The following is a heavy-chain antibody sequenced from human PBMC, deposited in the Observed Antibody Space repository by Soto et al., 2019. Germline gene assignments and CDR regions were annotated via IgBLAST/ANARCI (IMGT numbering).Heavy chain of an antibody. CDR3: ARDVDGYTHFDS. J-gene: IGHJ5*01. CDR1: GYTFTDYY. D-gene: IGHD5-12*01. Sequence: QVQLVQSGAEVKKPGASVKVSCKASGYTFTDYYIHWVRQTPGQGLEWMGRINPDGGGTKYAQKFPGRVPMTSDTSIQTAFMEVTRLTSDDTAMFYCARDVDGYTHFDSWGQGTLITVSS. V-gene: IGHV1-2*02. CDR2: INPDGGGT.